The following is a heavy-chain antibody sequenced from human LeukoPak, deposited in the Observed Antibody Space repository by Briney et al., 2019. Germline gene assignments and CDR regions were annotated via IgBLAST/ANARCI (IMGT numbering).Heavy chain of an antibody. CDR2: IKQDGSEK. V-gene: IGHV3-7*03. CDR3: GRAMDV. Sequence: GGSLRLSCAASGFTFSSYWMHWVRQAPGKGLEWVANIKQDGSEKYYVDSVKGRFTISRDNTKNSLYLQMNSLRADDTTVYYCGRAMDVWGRGTTVTVSS. CDR1: GFTFSSYW. J-gene: IGHJ6*02.